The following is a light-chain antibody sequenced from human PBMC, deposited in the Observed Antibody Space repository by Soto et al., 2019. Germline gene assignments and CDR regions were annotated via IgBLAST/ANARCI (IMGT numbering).Light chain of an antibody. CDR1: STDVGGYNY. J-gene: IGLJ2*01. Sequence: QSALAQPPSASGSPGQSVTISCTGTSTDVGGYNYVSWYQQHPGQAPKLMTYEVSYRPSGVPDRFSGSKSGNTASLTVSGLQAEDEADYYCSSYAGSNNVVFGGGTNLTVL. CDR2: EVS. V-gene: IGLV2-8*01. CDR3: SSYAGSNNVV.